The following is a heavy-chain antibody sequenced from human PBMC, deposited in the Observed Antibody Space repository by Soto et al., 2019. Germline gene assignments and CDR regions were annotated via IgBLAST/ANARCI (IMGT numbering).Heavy chain of an antibody. Sequence: QVQLVQSGAEVKKPGASVKVSCKASGYTFTSYGISWVRQAPGQGLEWMGWISAYNGNTNYAQKLHGRVTMTTDTSTSTAYMELRSLRSDDTAVYYCARVGFWYNWNVTPLRWFDPWGQGTLVTVSS. CDR2: ISAYNGNT. D-gene: IGHD1-1*01. CDR3: ARVGFWYNWNVTPLRWFDP. V-gene: IGHV1-18*01. CDR1: GYTFTSYG. J-gene: IGHJ5*02.